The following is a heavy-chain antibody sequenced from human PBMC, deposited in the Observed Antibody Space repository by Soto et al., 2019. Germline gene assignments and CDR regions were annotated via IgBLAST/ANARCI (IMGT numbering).Heavy chain of an antibody. V-gene: IGHV1-69*02. Sequence: QVQLVQSGAEVKQPGSSVKVSCKASGVTFNNSTVNGVRQAPGQGLEWMGRFTPILGVANNAQKFQGRLTLSVEKSTSPAYMELSSLRSEDTAVYYCARPSTTATGGVEHWGQGTLVIVSS. D-gene: IGHD2-8*02. CDR1: GVTFNNST. CDR3: ARPSTTATGGVEH. CDR2: FTPILGVA. J-gene: IGHJ4*02.